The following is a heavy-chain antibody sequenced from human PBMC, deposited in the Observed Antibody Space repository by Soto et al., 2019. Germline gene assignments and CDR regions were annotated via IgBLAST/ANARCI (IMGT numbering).Heavy chain of an antibody. J-gene: IGHJ6*02. CDR3: AKSLIDCSGGSCYRFRALMDV. Sequence: SVKVSCKASGGTFSSYAISWVRQAPGQGLEWMGGIIPIFGTANYAQKFQGRVTITADESTSTAYMELSSLRPEGTAVNYCAKSLIDCSGGSCYRFRALMDVWGQGTTVTVSS. D-gene: IGHD2-15*01. CDR1: GGTFSSYA. V-gene: IGHV1-69*13. CDR2: IIPIFGTA.